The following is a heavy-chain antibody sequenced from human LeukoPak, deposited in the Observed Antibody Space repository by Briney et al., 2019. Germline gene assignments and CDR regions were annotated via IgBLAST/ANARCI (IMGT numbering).Heavy chain of an antibody. CDR1: GYTLTELS. V-gene: IGHV1-24*01. D-gene: IGHD2-2*01. CDR3: ATLYCSSTSCYFDY. Sequence: ALVKVSCKVSGYTLTELSMQWVRQAPGKGLEWMGGFDPEDGETIYAQKFQGRVTMTEDTFTDTAYMELSSLRSEDTAVYYCATLYCSSTSCYFDYWGQGTLVTVSS. J-gene: IGHJ4*02. CDR2: FDPEDGET.